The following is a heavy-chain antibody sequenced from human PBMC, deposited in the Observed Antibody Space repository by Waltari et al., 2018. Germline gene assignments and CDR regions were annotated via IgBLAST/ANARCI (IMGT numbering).Heavy chain of an antibody. CDR3: ARLGNDFWSGPDAFDI. Sequence: EVQLVESGGGLVQPGGSLRLSCATYGFTFSSYWMTWVRQAPGKGLEWVANIKQDGGEKYYVDSVKGRFTISRDNAKNSLYLQMNSLRAEDTAVYYCARLGNDFWSGPDAFDIWGQGTMVTVSS. J-gene: IGHJ3*02. V-gene: IGHV3-7*01. CDR2: IKQDGGEK. D-gene: IGHD3-3*01. CDR1: GFTFSSYW.